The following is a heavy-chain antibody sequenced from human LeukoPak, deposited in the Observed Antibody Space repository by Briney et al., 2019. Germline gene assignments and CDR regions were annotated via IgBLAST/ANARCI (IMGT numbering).Heavy chain of an antibody. CDR1: GFTFTSSA. Sequence: GASVKVSCKASGFTFTSSAMQWVRQARGQRLEWIGWIVVGSGNTNYAQKFQERVTITRDMSTSTAYMELSSLRSEDTAVYYCAASGRADSLTGYSLKTAFDIWGQGTMVTVSS. CDR2: IVVGSGNT. J-gene: IGHJ3*02. V-gene: IGHV1-58*02. CDR3: AASGRADSLTGYSLKTAFDI. D-gene: IGHD3-9*01.